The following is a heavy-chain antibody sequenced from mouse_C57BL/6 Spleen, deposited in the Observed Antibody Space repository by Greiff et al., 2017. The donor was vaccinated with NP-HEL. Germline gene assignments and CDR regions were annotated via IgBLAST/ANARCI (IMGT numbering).Heavy chain of an antibody. V-gene: IGHV1-5*01. CDR3: TATTASSPFAY. D-gene: IGHD1-2*01. J-gene: IGHJ3*01. CDR1: GYTFTSYW. CDR2: IYPGSGDT. Sequence: VQLKQSGTVLARPGASVKMSCKTSGYTFTSYWMHWVKQRPGQGLEWIGAIYPGSGDTSYNQKFKGKAKLTAVTSASTAYMELSSLTNEDSAVYYCTATTASSPFAYWGQGTLVTVSA.